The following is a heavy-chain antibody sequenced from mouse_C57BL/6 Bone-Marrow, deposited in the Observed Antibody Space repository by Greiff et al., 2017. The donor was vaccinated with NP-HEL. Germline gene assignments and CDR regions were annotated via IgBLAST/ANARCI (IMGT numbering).Heavy chain of an antibody. J-gene: IGHJ2*01. CDR1: GYAFSSSW. Sequence: QVQLQQSGPELVKPGASVKISCKASGYAFSSSWMNWVKQRPGTGLEWIGRIYPGDGDTNYNGKFKGKATLTADKSSSTAYMQLSSLTSEDSAVYFCARYDGYSPFDYWGQGTTLTVSS. D-gene: IGHD2-3*01. CDR3: ARYDGYSPFDY. CDR2: IYPGDGDT. V-gene: IGHV1-82*01.